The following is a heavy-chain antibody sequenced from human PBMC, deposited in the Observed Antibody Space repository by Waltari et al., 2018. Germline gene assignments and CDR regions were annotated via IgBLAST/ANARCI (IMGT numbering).Heavy chain of an antibody. Sequence: EVQLVESGGGLVQHGGSLRPPCAASGFALSSYAMSWVRPAPGKGLDGVPAISGRCGSTYYADSVKGRFTISRDNSKNTLYLQMNSLRAEDTAVYYCAKADTYYYDSSGYSGNDAFDIWGQGTMVTVSS. CDR3: AKADTYYYDSSGYSGNDAFDI. V-gene: IGHV3-23*04. J-gene: IGHJ3*02. CDR1: GFALSSYA. CDR2: ISGRCGST. D-gene: IGHD3-22*01.